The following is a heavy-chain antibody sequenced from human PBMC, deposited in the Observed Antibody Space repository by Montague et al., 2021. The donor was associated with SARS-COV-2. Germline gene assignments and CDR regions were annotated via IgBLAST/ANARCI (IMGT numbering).Heavy chain of an antibody. CDR3: ARGLPAGPNFGMDV. CDR2: TYYRSKWYY. J-gene: IGHJ6*02. V-gene: IGHV6-1*01. D-gene: IGHD2-2*01. CDR1: GDSVSSNSGA. Sequence: CAISGDSVSSNSGAWNWLRQSPSRGLEWLGRTYYRSKWYYNYGVSVESRITVNADTSKNQVFLQLNSATPEDTAVYFCARGLPAGPNFGMDVWGQGTTVTVSS.